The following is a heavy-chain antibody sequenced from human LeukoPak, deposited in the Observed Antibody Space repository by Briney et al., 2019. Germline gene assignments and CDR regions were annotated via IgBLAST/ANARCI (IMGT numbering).Heavy chain of an antibody. CDR2: ITSSSTI. D-gene: IGHD2-2*01. CDR3: ARRHCSSTSCPLVDY. V-gene: IGHV3-11*04. CDR1: GFTFSDYY. Sequence: GGSLRLSCAASGFTFSDYYISWIRQAPGRGLKGVSYITSSSTIYYADSVKGRFTISRDNAKNSLYLQMNSLRAEDTAVYYCARRHCSSTSCPLVDYWGQGTLVTVSS. J-gene: IGHJ4*02.